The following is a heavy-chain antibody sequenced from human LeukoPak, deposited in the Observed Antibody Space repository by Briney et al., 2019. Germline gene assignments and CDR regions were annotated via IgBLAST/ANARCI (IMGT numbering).Heavy chain of an antibody. V-gene: IGHV1-2*02. CDR3: AREGSSSWLVYYYGMDV. Sequence: ASVKVCCKASGYTFTGYYMHWVRQAPGQGLEWMGWINPNSGGTNYAQKFQGRVTMTRDTSTSTAYMELSRLRSDDTAVYYCAREGSSSWLVYYYGMDVWGQGTTVTVSS. D-gene: IGHD6-13*01. CDR2: INPNSGGT. CDR1: GYTFTGYY. J-gene: IGHJ6*02.